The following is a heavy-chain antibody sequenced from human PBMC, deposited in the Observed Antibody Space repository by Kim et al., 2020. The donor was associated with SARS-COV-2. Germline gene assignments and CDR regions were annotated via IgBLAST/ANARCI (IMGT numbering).Heavy chain of an antibody. J-gene: IGHJ5*02. CDR2: IHHSRST. CDR3: AKKITGMGRVDP. V-gene: IGHV4-38-2*02. CDR1: GYSISSGYF. Sequence: SETLSLTYTVSGYSISSGYFWGCIRQPPGKGLEWTGSIHHSRSTYYNPPLKSRVTLPVDTSQTQFSLKLTSVTAADTAVYYCAKKITGMGRVDPWGQGTLVTVSS. D-gene: IGHD5-18*01.